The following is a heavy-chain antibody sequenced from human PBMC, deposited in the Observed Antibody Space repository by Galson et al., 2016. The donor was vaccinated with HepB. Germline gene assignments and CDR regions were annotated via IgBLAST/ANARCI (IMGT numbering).Heavy chain of an antibody. D-gene: IGHD4-17*01. CDR1: GFTVNSYG. J-gene: IGHJ3*01. Sequence: SLRLSCAASGFTVNSYGMHWVRQAPGKGLEWVAVIWHDGMNKYYEGSVKGRFSISRDNAKNMLFLQMNSLRAEDTASYYCARHYDDYIYRVGFDVWGQGTVVTVSS. V-gene: IGHV3-33*01. CDR3: ARHYDDYIYRVGFDV. CDR2: IWHDGMNK.